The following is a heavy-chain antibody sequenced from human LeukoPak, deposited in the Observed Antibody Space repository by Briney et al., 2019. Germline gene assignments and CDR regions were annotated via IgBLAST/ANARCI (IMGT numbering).Heavy chain of an antibody. CDR1: GGSISSGSYY. J-gene: IGHJ4*02. D-gene: IGHD3-3*01. Sequence: SETLSLTCTVSGGSISSGSYYWSWIRQPAGKGLEWIAFMFYSGNTYYNPSLKSRVTISLDTSKNQFSLRLRSVTAADTAVYYCARGHGVLEWSSFYFEHWGQGTLVTVSS. CDR2: MFYSGNT. CDR3: ARGHGVLEWSSFYFEH. V-gene: IGHV4-61*10.